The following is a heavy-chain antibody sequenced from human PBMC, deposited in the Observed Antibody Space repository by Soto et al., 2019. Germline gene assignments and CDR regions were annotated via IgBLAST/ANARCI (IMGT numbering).Heavy chain of an antibody. CDR2: IYNSRST. CDR3: AREKRAGNWFDS. Sequence: QVQLQESDPGLLRPSETLSLTCAVSRGSVSSDLFYWSWIRQPPGKGLEWIGYIYNSRSTNYNTSLKSRVTMSLDTPNNQFFLKLTSVTAADTAVYYCAREKRAGNWFDSWGQGTLVTVSS. D-gene: IGHD3-10*01. V-gene: IGHV4-61*01. J-gene: IGHJ5*01. CDR1: RGSVSSDLFY.